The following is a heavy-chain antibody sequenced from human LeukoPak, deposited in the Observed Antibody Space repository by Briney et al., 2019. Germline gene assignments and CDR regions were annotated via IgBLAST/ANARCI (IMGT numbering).Heavy chain of an antibody. CDR2: IYYSGST. Sequence: SETLSLTCTVSGGSISSSSYYWGWIRQPPGKGLEWIGSIYYSGSTYYNPSLKSRVTISVDTSKNQFSLKLCSVTAADTAVYYCARHYGDYGDWFDPWGQGTLVTVSS. CDR1: GGSISSSSYY. J-gene: IGHJ5*02. CDR3: ARHYGDYGDWFDP. D-gene: IGHD4-17*01. V-gene: IGHV4-39*01.